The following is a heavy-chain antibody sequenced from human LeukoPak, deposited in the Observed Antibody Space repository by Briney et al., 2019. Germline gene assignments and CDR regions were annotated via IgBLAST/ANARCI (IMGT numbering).Heavy chain of an antibody. V-gene: IGHV3-7*01. CDR1: GFTFSTYW. CDR3: ARERQNKDFWSGGDY. J-gene: IGHJ4*02. Sequence: GGSLRLSCAASGFTFSTYWMSWVRQAPGKGLEWVANVKQDGSEKYYVDSVKGRFTISRDNAKNSLYLQMNTLRPEDTAVYYCARERQNKDFWSGGDYWGQGTLVTVSS. CDR2: VKQDGSEK. D-gene: IGHD3-3*01.